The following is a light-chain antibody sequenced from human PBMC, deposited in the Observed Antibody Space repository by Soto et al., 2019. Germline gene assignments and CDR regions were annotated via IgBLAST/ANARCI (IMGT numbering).Light chain of an antibody. CDR1: QDIRKY. V-gene: IGKV1-33*01. Sequence: DLQMTQSPSSLSASVGDRVTITCQASQDIRKYLNWYQQKPGKAPKLLIHGASNLETGVPSRFRGSGSGTDFTLTISSLQPEDIATYYCQQYNNVLITFGQGTRLEI. CDR2: GAS. CDR3: QQYNNVLIT. J-gene: IGKJ5*01.